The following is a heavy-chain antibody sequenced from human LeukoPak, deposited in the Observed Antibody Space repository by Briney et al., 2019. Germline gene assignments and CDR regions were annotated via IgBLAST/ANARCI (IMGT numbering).Heavy chain of an antibody. CDR3: AREFLITMVRGSMAWYFDL. Sequence: GGSLRLSCAASGFTFSSYWMSWVRQAPGKGLEWVANIKQDGSEKYYVDSVKGRFTISRDNAKNSLYLQMNSLRAEDTAVYYCAREFLITMVRGSMAWYFDLWGRGTLVTVSS. CDR1: GFTFSSYW. V-gene: IGHV3-7*01. CDR2: IKQDGSEK. J-gene: IGHJ2*01. D-gene: IGHD3-10*01.